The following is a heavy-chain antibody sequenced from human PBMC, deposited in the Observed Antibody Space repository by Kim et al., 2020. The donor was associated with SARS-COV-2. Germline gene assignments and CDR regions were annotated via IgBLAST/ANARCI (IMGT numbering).Heavy chain of an antibody. CDR2: ISGRDSST. D-gene: IGHD3-16*01. CDR3: VKGLSLAVTDGLDI. J-gene: IGHJ3*02. CDR1: GFSNYA. V-gene: IGHV3-23*01. Sequence: GGSLRLSCAASGFSNYAMSWVRQAPGKGLEWVSGISGRDSSTYYTDSVRGRFTIARDNSKSTLDLQMNSLRAEDTAVYYCVKGLSLAVTDGLDIWGRGT.